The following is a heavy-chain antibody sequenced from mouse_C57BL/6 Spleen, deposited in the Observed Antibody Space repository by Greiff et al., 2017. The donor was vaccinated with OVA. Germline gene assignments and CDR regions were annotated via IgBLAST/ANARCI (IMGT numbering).Heavy chain of an antibody. J-gene: IGHJ4*01. D-gene: IGHD1-1*01. V-gene: IGHV3-6*01. Sequence: VQLKESGPGLVKPSQSLSLTCSVTGYSITSGYYWNWIRQFPGNKLEWMGYISYDGSNNYNPSLKNRISITRDTSKNQFFLKLNSVTTEDTATYYCARVLYDSYAMDYWGQGTSVTVSS. CDR2: ISYDGSN. CDR3: ARVLYDSYAMDY. CDR1: GYSITSGYY.